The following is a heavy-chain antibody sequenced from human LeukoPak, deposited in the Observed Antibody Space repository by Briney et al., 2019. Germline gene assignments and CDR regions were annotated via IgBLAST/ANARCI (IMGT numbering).Heavy chain of an antibody. CDR2: IYYSGST. CDR3: ARQGSGWYYFDY. D-gene: IGHD6-19*01. V-gene: IGHV4-59*08. CDR1: GGSISSHY. J-gene: IGHJ4*02. Sequence: SETLSLTCTVSGGSISSHYWSWIRQPPGKGLEWIGCIYYSGSTNYNPSLNSRATMSVDTSKHQFSLKLNFVTAADTAVYYCARQGSGWYYFDYWGQGTVVTVSS.